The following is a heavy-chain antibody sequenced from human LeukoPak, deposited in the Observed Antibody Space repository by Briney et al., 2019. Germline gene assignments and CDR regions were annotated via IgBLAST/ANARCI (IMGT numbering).Heavy chain of an antibody. Sequence: PSETLSLNCTVSGGSISSYYWSWIRQPPGKGLECIGYIYYSGTTNYNPSLKSRVTISVDTSKNQFSLKLRSVTAADTAVYYCARGGDYLFDYWGQGTLVTVSS. CDR2: IYYSGTT. D-gene: IGHD4-17*01. CDR3: ARGGDYLFDY. V-gene: IGHV4-59*01. J-gene: IGHJ4*02. CDR1: GGSISSYY.